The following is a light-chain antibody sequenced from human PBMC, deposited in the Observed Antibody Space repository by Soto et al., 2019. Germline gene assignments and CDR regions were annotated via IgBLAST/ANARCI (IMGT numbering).Light chain of an antibody. V-gene: IGKV3-20*01. Sequence: EIVSTQSPGTLSLSPGERATLSCRASQSVSSSYLAWYQQKPGQAHRLLIYGAHSRATGIQDRFSGSGSGTDFTLTIRSLQPEDFATYYCKQSYSTPRTFGQGTKVEI. CDR2: GAH. CDR3: KQSYSTPRT. CDR1: QSVSSSY. J-gene: IGKJ1*01.